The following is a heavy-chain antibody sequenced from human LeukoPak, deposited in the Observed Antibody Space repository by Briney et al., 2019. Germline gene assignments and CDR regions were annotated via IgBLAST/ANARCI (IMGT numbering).Heavy chain of an antibody. CDR3: ATKFGKLVMDAFDI. D-gene: IGHD3-10*01. J-gene: IGHJ3*02. Sequence: GGSLGLSCAASGFTVSTNYMSWVRQAPGEGLEWVSIIYSGGSTYYADSVKGRFTISRDNSKNTLYLQMNSLRAEDTAVYYCATKFGKLVMDAFDIWGQGTRVTVSS. CDR2: IYSGGST. CDR1: GFTVSTNY. V-gene: IGHV3-53*01.